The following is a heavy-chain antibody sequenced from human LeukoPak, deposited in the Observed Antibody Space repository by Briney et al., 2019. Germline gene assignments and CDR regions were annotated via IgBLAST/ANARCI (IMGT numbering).Heavy chain of an antibody. CDR3: AKDVQLWPIDY. Sequence: GGSLRLSCTASGFMFSKYAVTWVCNAPRQGLEWVSGISGSRYTTYYADSVKGRSTISSDNSKNTLYLRIHSLIAEDAAGYYCAKDVQLWPIDYWGQGTLVTVSS. CDR2: ISGSRYTT. D-gene: IGHD3-16*01. V-gene: IGHV3-23*01. CDR1: GFMFSKYA. J-gene: IGHJ4*02.